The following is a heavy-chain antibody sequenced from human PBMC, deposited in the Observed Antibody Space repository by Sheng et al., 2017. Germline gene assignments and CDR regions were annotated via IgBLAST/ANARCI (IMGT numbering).Heavy chain of an antibody. CDR2: IYYSGST. D-gene: IGHD6-19*01. CDR3: ARGSGSNGWYDYFDY. V-gene: IGHV4-39*07. J-gene: IGHJ4*02. CDR1: GGSISSSGYY. Sequence: QLQLQESGPGLVKPSETLSLTCTVSGGSISSSGYYWGWIRQPPGKGLEWIANIYYSGSTYYNPSLKSRVTISVDTSKNQFSLKLSSESAADTAVYYCARGSGSNGWYDYFDYWGQGSAGHRLL.